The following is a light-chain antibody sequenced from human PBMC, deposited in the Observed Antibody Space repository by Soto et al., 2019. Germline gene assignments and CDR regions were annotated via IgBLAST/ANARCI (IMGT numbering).Light chain of an antibody. V-gene: IGKV3-15*01. CDR3: QQYHNWYT. J-gene: IGKJ2*01. Sequence: EIVMTQSPGTLSVSPGERATLSCRASQTVSSNLAWYQQQPGQAPGLLIYGASTRATGIPARFSGSGSGTEFTLTISSLQSEDFAVYFCQQYHNWYTFGQGTKLEI. CDR1: QTVSSN. CDR2: GAS.